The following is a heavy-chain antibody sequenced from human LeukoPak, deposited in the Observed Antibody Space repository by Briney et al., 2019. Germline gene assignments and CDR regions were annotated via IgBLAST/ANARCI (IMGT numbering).Heavy chain of an antibody. CDR2: IFSNDEK. CDR1: GFSLSTARMG. D-gene: IGHD5-18*01. J-gene: IGHJ4*02. Sequence: SGPTLVKPTETLTLTCTVLGFSLSTARMGVSWICQPPGKALERLAHIFSNDEKSYSTALKSRLTISKDTSKSQVVLTMTNMDPVDTATYYCARIQGYSYDYIDYWGQGTLVTVSS. V-gene: IGHV2-26*01. CDR3: ARIQGYSYDYIDY.